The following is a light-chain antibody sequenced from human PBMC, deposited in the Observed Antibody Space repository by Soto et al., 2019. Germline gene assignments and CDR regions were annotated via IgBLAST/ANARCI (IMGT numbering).Light chain of an antibody. CDR1: QSVSSRY. V-gene: IGKV3-20*01. J-gene: IGKJ1*01. CDR2: AAS. CDR3: QQYGSSPRT. Sequence: EIVLTQSPGTLSLSPWERATLSCRASQSVSSRYFAWYQQKPGQAPRLLIYAASSRATGIPDRFSGSGSGTDFTLTISRLEPEDFAVYYCQQYGSSPRTFGQGTKVDIK.